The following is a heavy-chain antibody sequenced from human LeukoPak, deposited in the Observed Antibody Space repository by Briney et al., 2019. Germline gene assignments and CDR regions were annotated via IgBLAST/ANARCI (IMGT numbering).Heavy chain of an antibody. V-gene: IGHV3-21*01. CDR1: GFTFSSYT. CDR2: ISGSNSYI. J-gene: IGHJ4*02. Sequence: GGSLRLSCAASGFTFSSYTMHWIRQAPGKGLEWVSSISGSNSYIFYADSVKGRFTVSRDNAKDSLYLQMNSLRAEDTAVYYCARPNDYGDYTPFDYWGQGTLVTVSS. CDR3: ARPNDYGDYTPFDY. D-gene: IGHD4-17*01.